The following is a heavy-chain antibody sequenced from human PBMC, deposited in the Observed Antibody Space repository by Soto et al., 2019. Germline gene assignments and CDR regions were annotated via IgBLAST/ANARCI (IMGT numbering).Heavy chain of an antibody. CDR1: GFLVNSAY. Sequence: EVQLVESGGGLIPPGGSLRLSCAASGFLVNSAYMTWVRQAPGKGLEWLSMINSDGSTLYAESVKGRFTISRDNSKTRLDLQMNSLRAEDTAMYYCARSGYSFAWGYWGQGILVIVTS. V-gene: IGHV3-53*01. D-gene: IGHD5-18*01. J-gene: IGHJ4*02. CDR3: ARSGYSFAWGY. CDR2: INSDGST.